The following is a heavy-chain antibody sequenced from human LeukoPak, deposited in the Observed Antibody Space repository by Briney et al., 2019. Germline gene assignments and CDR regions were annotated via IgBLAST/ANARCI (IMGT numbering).Heavy chain of an antibody. CDR1: GGSISGSSYY. CDR3: ARLAYYYGSGSYWPLPTNFDY. Sequence: PSETLSLTCTVSGGSISGSSYYWGWIRQPPGKGLEWIGSIYYSGSTYYHPSLKSRVTISVDTSKNQFSLKLSSVTAADTAVYYCARLAYYYGSGSYWPLPTNFDYWGQGTLVTVSS. D-gene: IGHD3-10*01. J-gene: IGHJ4*02. V-gene: IGHV4-39*01. CDR2: IYYSGST.